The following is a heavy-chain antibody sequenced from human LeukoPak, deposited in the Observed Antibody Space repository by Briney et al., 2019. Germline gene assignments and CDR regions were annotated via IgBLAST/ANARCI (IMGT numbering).Heavy chain of an antibody. CDR1: GDSINNNNYY. J-gene: IGHJ4*02. Sequence: SQTLSLTCTVSGDSINNNNYYWGWIRQPPGKGLEWIGNIYYNGRTYYNPSLKSRVTISVDTSKNQFSLKLSSVTAADTAVYYCARHLGPHSSSPPGDYWGQGTLVTVSS. V-gene: IGHV4-39*01. D-gene: IGHD6-6*01. CDR3: ARHLGPHSSSPPGDY. CDR2: IYYNGRT.